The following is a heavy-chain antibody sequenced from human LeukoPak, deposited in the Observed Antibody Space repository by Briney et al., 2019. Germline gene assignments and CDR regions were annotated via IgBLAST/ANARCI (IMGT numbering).Heavy chain of an antibody. D-gene: IGHD3-22*01. CDR1: GYSISSGYY. V-gene: IGHV4-38-2*01. J-gene: IGHJ1*01. Sequence: SETLSLTCAVSGYSISSGYYWGWIRQPPGKWLEWIGSIYHSGSTYYNPSLKSRVTISVDTSKNQFSLKLSSVTAADTAVYYCALMYYYDSSGYYPEYFQHWGQGTLVTVSS. CDR2: IYHSGST. CDR3: ALMYYYDSSGYYPEYFQH.